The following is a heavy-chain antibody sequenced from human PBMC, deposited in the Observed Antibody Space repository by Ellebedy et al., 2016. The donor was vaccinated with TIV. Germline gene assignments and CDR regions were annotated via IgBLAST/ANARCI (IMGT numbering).Heavy chain of an antibody. D-gene: IGHD6-19*01. CDR3: AKDGKASSGLFDY. Sequence: GESLKISCAASGFTFSSYAMSWVRQAPGKGLEWVSTISGSGGNTYYADSVKGRFTISRDNSKNTLYLQMNSLRAEDTAIYYCAKDGKASSGLFDYWGQGTLVTVSS. CDR2: ISGSGGNT. J-gene: IGHJ4*02. V-gene: IGHV3-23*01. CDR1: GFTFSSYA.